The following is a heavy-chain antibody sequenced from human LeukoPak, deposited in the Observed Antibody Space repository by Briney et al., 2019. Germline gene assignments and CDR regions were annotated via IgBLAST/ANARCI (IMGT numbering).Heavy chain of an antibody. CDR1: GGSISSGDYY. J-gene: IGHJ4*02. CDR2: IYYSGST. CDR3: ARRSSIAARPWDY. D-gene: IGHD6-6*01. V-gene: IGHV4-30-4*01. Sequence: PSQTLSLTCTVSGGSISSGDYYWSWIRQPPGKGLEWIGCIYYSGSTYYNPSLKSRVTISVDTSKNQFSLKLSSVTAADTAVYYCARRSSIAARPWDYWGQGTLVTVSS.